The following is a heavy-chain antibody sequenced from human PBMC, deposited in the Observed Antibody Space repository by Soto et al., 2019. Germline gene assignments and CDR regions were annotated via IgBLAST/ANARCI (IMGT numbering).Heavy chain of an antibody. D-gene: IGHD3-22*01. Sequence: ASVKVSCKASGGTFSSYAISWVRQAPGQGLEWMGGIIPIFGTANYAQKFQGRVTITADESTSTAYMELSSLRSEDTAVYYCALGEDYDSSGYNYDFDIWGQVPIVTFS. J-gene: IGHJ3*02. CDR2: IIPIFGTA. CDR1: GGTFSSYA. CDR3: ALGEDYDSSGYNYDFDI. V-gene: IGHV1-69*13.